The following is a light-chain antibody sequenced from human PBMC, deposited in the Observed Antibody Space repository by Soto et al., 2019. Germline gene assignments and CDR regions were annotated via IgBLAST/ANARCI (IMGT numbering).Light chain of an antibody. Sequence: DIQMTQSPSTLSGSVGDRVTITCRASQTISSWLAWYQQKPGKAPKLLIYKPSTIKSGVPSRFSGSGSGTEFTLTISSLQPDDFATYYCQHYNSYSEAFGQGTKVELK. CDR3: QHYNSYSEA. CDR1: QTISSW. V-gene: IGKV1-5*03. J-gene: IGKJ1*01. CDR2: KPS.